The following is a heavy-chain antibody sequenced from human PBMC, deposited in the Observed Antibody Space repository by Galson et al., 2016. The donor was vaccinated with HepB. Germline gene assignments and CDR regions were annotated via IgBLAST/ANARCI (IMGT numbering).Heavy chain of an antibody. Sequence: SLRLSCAASGFTFDDYAMLWVRQAPGKGLEWVSGISWNGGSIGYADSVKGRFTISRDNARNSLYLQMSSLRAEDTAVFYCARLRPRSYFDYWGQGTLVTVSS. D-gene: IGHD2-15*01. CDR1: GFTFDDYA. CDR2: ISWNGGSI. CDR3: ARLRPRSYFDY. V-gene: IGHV3-9*01. J-gene: IGHJ4*02.